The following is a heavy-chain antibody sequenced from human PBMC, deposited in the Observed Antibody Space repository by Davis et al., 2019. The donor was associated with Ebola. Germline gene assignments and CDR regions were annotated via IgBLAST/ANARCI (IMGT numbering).Heavy chain of an antibody. V-gene: IGHV4-31*03. CDR3: ARAGGSGWREATFDF. J-gene: IGHJ4*02. D-gene: IGHD6-19*01. CDR2: IYYSGGT. Sequence: SCTVYGGSITSGGYYWSWIRQHPGKGLEWIGYIYYSGGTYYNPSLKSRVTLSVDASENQFSLKLDSVTAADTAVYYCARAGGSGWREATFDFWGQGTLVTVSS. CDR1: GGSITSGGYY.